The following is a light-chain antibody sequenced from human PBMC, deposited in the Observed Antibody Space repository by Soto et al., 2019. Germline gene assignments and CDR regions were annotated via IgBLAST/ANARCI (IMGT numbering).Light chain of an antibody. V-gene: IGKV3-11*01. CDR1: ESIDSY. CDR3: QPRRTWPFT. CDR2: DSS. Sequence: EIVLTQSPATLSLSPGERATLSCRANESIDSYLAWYQQKPGQAPRLLIYDSSYRATGIPARFSGSGSGTDFILTITGLEPEDFAVYYCQPRRTWPFTFGGGTKVEIK. J-gene: IGKJ4*02.